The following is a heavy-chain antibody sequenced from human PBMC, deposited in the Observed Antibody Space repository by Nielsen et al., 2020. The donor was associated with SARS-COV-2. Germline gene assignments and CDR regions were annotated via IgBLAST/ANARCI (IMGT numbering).Heavy chain of an antibody. D-gene: IGHD6-13*01. CDR3: ARDRNIAATDPFFDY. V-gene: IGHV3-23*01. CDR1: GFTFSSHA. CDR2: ISGAGGSTT. J-gene: IGHJ4*02. Sequence: GESLKISCAASGFTFSSHAMAWVRHTPGGGLEWASGISGAGGSTTLYADSVRGRFTISGDDSKNTLYLQMTSLRAEDTAVYYCARDRNIAATDPFFDYWGRGTLVTVSS.